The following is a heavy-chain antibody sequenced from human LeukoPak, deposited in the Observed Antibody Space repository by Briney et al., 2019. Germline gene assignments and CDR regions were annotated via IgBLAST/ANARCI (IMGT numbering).Heavy chain of an antibody. D-gene: IGHD3-22*01. CDR3: ARVNYYDSSGYYSRPNAFDI. CDR2: INSDGSST. J-gene: IGHJ3*02. V-gene: IGHV3-74*01. CDR1: GFTFSSYW. Sequence: GGSLRLSCAASGFTFSSYWMHWVRQAPGKGLVWVSRINSDGSSTSYADSVKGRFTISRDNAKNTLYLQMNSLRAEDTAVYYCARVNYYDSSGYYSRPNAFDIWGQGTMVTVSS.